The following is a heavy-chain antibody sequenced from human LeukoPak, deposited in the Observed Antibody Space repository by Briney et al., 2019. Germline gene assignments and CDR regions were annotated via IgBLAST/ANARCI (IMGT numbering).Heavy chain of an antibody. CDR3: ARTAAGHGDAFDI. J-gene: IGHJ3*02. Sequence: PSETLSLTCTVSGGSISSYYWSWIRQPPGKGLECIGYIYNSGSTNYNPSLKSRVSISVDTSKNQFSLKLSSVTAADTAVYYCARTAAGHGDAFDIWGQGTMVTVSS. CDR2: IYNSGST. V-gene: IGHV4-59*12. CDR1: GGSISSYY. D-gene: IGHD6-13*01.